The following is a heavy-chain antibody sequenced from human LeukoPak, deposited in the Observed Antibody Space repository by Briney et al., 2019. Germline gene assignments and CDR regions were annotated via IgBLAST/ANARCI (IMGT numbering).Heavy chain of an antibody. Sequence: GGSLRLSCSASGFTLSRYGMHWVRQAPGKGLEYVSGISSNGGSTNYADSVKGRFTISRDNSKNTLHLQMISLRAEDTAVYYCVKGYCSSISCSLIDYGGQGTLVTVSS. D-gene: IGHD2-2*01. CDR3: VKGYCSSISCSLIDY. V-gene: IGHV3-64D*06. J-gene: IGHJ4*02. CDR2: ISSNGGST. CDR1: GFTLSRYG.